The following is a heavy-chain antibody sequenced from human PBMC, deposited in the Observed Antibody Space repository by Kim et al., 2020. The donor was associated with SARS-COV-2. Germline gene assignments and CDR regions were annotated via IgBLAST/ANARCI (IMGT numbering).Heavy chain of an antibody. CDR3: AKDSAYYYDSSGRHAFDI. J-gene: IGHJ3*02. CDR1: GFTFSSYA. CDR2: ISGSGGST. D-gene: IGHD3-22*01. V-gene: IGHV3-23*01. Sequence: GGSLRLSCAASGFTFSSYAMSWVRQAPGKGLEWVSAISGSGGSTYYADSVKGRFTISRDNSKNTLYLQMNSLRAEDTAVYYCAKDSAYYYDSSGRHAFDIWGQGTMVTVSS.